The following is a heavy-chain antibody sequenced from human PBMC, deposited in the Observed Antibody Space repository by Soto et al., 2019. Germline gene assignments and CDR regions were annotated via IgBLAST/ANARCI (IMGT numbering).Heavy chain of an antibody. Sequence: QVQLVQSGAEVKKPGASVKVSCKASGYTFTSYGITWVRQAPGQGVEWMGWISDYSGSTNYAQKLQGRVTMTTDTSKSTAYMEVRSLRSDATDVYYCAREYSGSYLHTYWYFDLWGRGSLVIVAS. CDR3: AREYSGSYLHTYWYFDL. D-gene: IGHD1-26*01. CDR1: GYTFTSYG. J-gene: IGHJ2*01. CDR2: ISDYSGST. V-gene: IGHV1-18*01.